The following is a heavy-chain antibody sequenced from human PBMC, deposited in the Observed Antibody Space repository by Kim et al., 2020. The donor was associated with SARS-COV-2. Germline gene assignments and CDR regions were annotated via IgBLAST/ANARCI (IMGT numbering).Heavy chain of an antibody. CDR1: GYTFTSYG. Sequence: ASVKVSCKASGYTFTSYGISWVRQAPGQGLEWMGWISAYNGNTNYAQKLQGRVTMTTDTSTSTAYMELRSLRSDDTAVYYCARDLGKVYGDYYRYYYGMDVWGQGTTVTVSS. J-gene: IGHJ6*02. CDR2: ISAYNGNT. D-gene: IGHD4-17*01. V-gene: IGHV1-18*01. CDR3: ARDLGKVYGDYYRYYYGMDV.